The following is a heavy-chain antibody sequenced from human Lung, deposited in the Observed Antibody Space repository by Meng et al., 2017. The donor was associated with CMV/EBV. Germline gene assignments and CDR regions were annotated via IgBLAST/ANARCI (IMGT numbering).Heavy chain of an antibody. CDR3: ATEGPLNWFDR. J-gene: IGHJ5*02. V-gene: IGHV1-69*05. CDR1: GGTFSNYP. Sequence: SVKVSCKASGGTFSNYPVSWVRHAPGLGLEWMGGFIPIFGTPNYAQKFQGRLTITTDESTSTAYMALNSLRSEDTAVYYCATEGPLNWFDRWGQGNRVNGAS. CDR2: FIPIFGTP.